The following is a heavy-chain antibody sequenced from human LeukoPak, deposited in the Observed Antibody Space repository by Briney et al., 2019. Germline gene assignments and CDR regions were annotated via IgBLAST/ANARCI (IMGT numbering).Heavy chain of an antibody. CDR1: GGTFSSYT. V-gene: IGHV1-69*02. D-gene: IGHD4-17*01. CDR3: ARGSYGEGAVRNNWFDP. CDR2: IIPILGIA. Sequence: VASVKVSCKASGGTFSSYTISWVRQAPGQGLEWMGRIIPILGIANYAQKFQGRVTITADKSTSTAYMELSSLRSEDTAVYYCARGSYGEGAVRNNWFDPWGQGTLVTASS. J-gene: IGHJ5*02.